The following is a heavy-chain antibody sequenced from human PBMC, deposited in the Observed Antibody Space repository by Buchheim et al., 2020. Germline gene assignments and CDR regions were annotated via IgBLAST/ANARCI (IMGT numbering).Heavy chain of an antibody. J-gene: IGHJ6*03. V-gene: IGHV3-33*01. D-gene: IGHD4-11*01. Sequence: QVQLVESGGGVVQPGGSLRLSCVASGFSFSRYGFHWVRQAPGKGLEWVGVIWYDGPPKYPTDSVKGRFTISRDNSEKTVYLQVNCLRAEDTAVYYCARDHNYINGYYYMDVWGKGTT. CDR1: GFSFSRYG. CDR3: ARDHNYINGYYYMDV. CDR2: IWYDGPPK.